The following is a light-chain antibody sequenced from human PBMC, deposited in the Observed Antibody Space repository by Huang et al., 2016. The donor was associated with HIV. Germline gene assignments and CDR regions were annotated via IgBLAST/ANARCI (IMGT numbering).Light chain of an antibody. Sequence: IQLTQSPSSLSASVGDRVTITCRASRDITTYLAWFLQRPGRAPKFLIFAASFLESGVPSRFSGSGSGTEFTLTINGLQPEDFGTYYCQQVDSYPRTFGQGTNVDVK. J-gene: IGKJ1*01. CDR1: RDITTY. CDR2: AAS. V-gene: IGKV1-9*01. CDR3: QQVDSYPRT.